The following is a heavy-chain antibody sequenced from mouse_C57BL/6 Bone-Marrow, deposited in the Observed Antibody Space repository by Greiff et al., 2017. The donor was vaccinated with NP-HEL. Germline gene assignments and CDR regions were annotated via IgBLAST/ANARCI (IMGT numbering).Heavy chain of an antibody. V-gene: IGHV5-16*01. CDR1: GFTFSDYY. D-gene: IGHD1-1*01. CDR2: INYDGSST. J-gene: IGHJ1*03. CDR3: ARDLTTGGYFDV. Sequence: EVKLVESEGGLVQPGSSMKLSCTASGFTFSDYYMAWVRQVPEKGLEWVANINYDGSSTYYLDSLKSRFIISSDNAKNILYLQMSSLKSEDTATYYCARDLTTGGYFDVWGTGTTVTVSS.